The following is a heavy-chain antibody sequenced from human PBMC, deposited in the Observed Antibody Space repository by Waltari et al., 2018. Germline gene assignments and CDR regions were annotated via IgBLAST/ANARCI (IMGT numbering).Heavy chain of an antibody. CDR1: GGSISSYY. D-gene: IGHD1-26*01. V-gene: IGHV4-59*12. CDR3: AKLVGTSGY. J-gene: IGHJ4*02. CDR2: IYYSGST. Sequence: QVQLQESGPGLVKPSETLSLTCTVSGGSISSYYWSWIRQPPGKGLEWIGYIYYSGSTYYNPSLKSRVTISVDTSKNQFSLKLSSVTAADTAVYYCAKLVGTSGYWGQGTLVTVSS.